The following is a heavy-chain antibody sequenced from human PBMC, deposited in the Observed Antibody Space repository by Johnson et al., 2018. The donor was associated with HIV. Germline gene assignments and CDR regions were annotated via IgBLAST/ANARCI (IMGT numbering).Heavy chain of an antibody. CDR2: ISSSGSTI. CDR3: ARGGEYSSSLYAFDI. D-gene: IGHD6-13*01. J-gene: IGHJ3*02. V-gene: IGHV3-48*03. Sequence: EVQLVESGGGLVQPGGSLRLSCAASGFTFSSYEMNWVRQAPGKGLEGVSYISSSGSTIYYADSVKGRFTISRDDAKKTLYLQMNSLRAEDTAVYYCARGGEYSSSLYAFDIWGQGTMVTVSS. CDR1: GFTFSSYE.